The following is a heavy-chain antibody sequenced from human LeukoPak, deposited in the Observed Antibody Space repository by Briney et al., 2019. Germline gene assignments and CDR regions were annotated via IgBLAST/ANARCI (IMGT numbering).Heavy chain of an antibody. D-gene: IGHD2-15*01. CDR2: IYYSGST. CDR1: GGSISSYY. J-gene: IGHJ5*02. Sequence: SETLSLTCTVSGGSISSYYWRWIRQPPGKGLEWIGYIYYSGSTNYNPSLKSRVTISVDTSKNQFSLKLSSVTAADTAVYYCARDYEGYCSGGSCQNWFDPWGQGTLVPSPQ. CDR3: ARDYEGYCSGGSCQNWFDP. V-gene: IGHV4-59*01.